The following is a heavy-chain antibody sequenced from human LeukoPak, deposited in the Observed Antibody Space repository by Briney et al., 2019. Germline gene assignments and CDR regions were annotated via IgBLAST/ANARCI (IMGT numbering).Heavy chain of an antibody. J-gene: IGHJ6*02. CDR1: GFTFSSYG. D-gene: IGHD6-25*01. V-gene: IGHV3-33*01. Sequence: GGSLRLSCAASGFTFSSYGMHWVRQAPGKGLEWVAVIWYDGSDKYYADSVKGRFTISRDNSKNTLYLQMNSLRAEDTAVYYCARQRPGGYYGMDVWGQGTTVTVPS. CDR2: IWYDGSDK. CDR3: ARQRPGGYYGMDV.